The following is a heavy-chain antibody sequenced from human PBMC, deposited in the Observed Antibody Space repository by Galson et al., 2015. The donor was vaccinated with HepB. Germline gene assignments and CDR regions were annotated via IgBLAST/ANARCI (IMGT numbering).Heavy chain of an antibody. Sequence: SLRLSCAASGFNFRDYYMTWIRQAPGKGLEWVSYISGPGRTIYYADSVRGRFTISRDNAGNSLSLHMNSLRAEDTAVYYCARVEIVNHSPAYFDSWGQGILVTVSS. V-gene: IGHV3-11*01. CDR1: GFNFRDYY. D-gene: IGHD2-2*03. CDR3: ARVEIVNHSPAYFDS. J-gene: IGHJ4*02. CDR2: ISGPGRTI.